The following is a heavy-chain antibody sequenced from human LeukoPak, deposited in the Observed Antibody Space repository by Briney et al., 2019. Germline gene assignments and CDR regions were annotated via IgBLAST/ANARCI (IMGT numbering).Heavy chain of an antibody. CDR1: GGTFSSYA. CDR2: IIPIFGTA. V-gene: IGHV1-69*13. CDR3: ATGHIVVVTAIIYGMDV. D-gene: IGHD2-21*02. J-gene: IGHJ6*02. Sequence: SVKVSCKASGGTFSSYAISWVRQAPGQGLEWMGGIIPIFGTANYAQKFQGRVTITADGSTSTAYMELSSLRSEDTAVYYCATGHIVVVTAIIYGMDVWGQGTTVTVSS.